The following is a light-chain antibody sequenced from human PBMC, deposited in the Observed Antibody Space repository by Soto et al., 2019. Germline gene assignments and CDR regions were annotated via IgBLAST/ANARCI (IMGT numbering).Light chain of an antibody. CDR1: QSVSSY. Sequence: EIVFAQSPATPSLSPGERATLSCRASQSVSSYLAWYQQKPGQAPRLLIYDASNRATGIPARFSGSGSGTDFTLTISSLEPEDFAVYYCQQRSNWPPITFGQGTRLEI. J-gene: IGKJ5*01. V-gene: IGKV3-11*01. CDR2: DAS. CDR3: QQRSNWPPIT.